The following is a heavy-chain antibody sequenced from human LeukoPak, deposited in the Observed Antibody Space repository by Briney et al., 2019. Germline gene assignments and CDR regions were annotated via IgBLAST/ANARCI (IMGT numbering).Heavy chain of an antibody. CDR3: ARGSPYSGSYWRDY. V-gene: IGHV1-8*01. J-gene: IGHJ4*02. CDR2: MNPKSGNT. CDR1: GYTFSNCD. D-gene: IGHD1-26*01. Sequence: ASVKVSCKASGYTFSNCDINWVRQATGQGLEWMGWMNPKSGNTGYAQKFQGRVTMTSDTSISTAYMELSSLRSEDTAVYYCARGSPYSGSYWRDYWGQGTRVAVSS.